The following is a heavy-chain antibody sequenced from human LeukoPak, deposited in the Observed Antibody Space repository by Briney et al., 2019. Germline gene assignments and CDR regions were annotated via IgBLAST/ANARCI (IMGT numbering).Heavy chain of an antibody. J-gene: IGHJ5*02. CDR1: GGSTSKYY. CDR2: IYYSGST. CDR3: ARAPPYCSIPGCYLDWFDP. V-gene: IGHV4-59*01. D-gene: IGHD2-2*01. Sequence: SETLSLTCTVSGGSTSKYYWNWIRKPPGRGLEWIGYIYYSGSTNYSPSLKSRVTVSIDMSKNQFSLKVYSVTAADTAVYYCARAPPYCSIPGCYLDWFDPWGQGTLVTVSS.